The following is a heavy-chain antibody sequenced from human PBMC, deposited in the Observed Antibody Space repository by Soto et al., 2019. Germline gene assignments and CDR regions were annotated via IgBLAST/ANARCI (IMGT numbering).Heavy chain of an antibody. J-gene: IGHJ6*02. CDR2: LYPGDSDT. D-gene: IGHD6-13*01. Sequence: PGESLKISCKGSGYSFTSYWIGWVRQMPGKGLEWMGILYPGDSDTRYSPSFQGQVTISADKSISTAYLQWSSLKASDTAMYYYARTAAAGKYYYGVDVWGQGTTVTV. CDR3: ARTAAAGKYYYGVDV. V-gene: IGHV5-51*01. CDR1: GYSFTSYW.